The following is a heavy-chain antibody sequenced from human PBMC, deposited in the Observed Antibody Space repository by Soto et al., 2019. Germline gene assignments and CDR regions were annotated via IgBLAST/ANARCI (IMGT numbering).Heavy chain of an antibody. CDR2: IFYSGST. D-gene: IGHD6-19*01. J-gene: IGHJ4*02. V-gene: IGHV4-30-4*01. CDR1: GGSIGSGDYS. CDR3: ARVLVGERLKWLVRGPLDY. Sequence: SETLSLTCTVSGGSIGSGDYSWTWIREPPGKGLECIGYIFYSGSTYYNPSLKSRVTISLDTSRNRFSLKLSSVTDADTAVYYCARVLVGERLKWLVRGPLDYWGQGTLVTVSS.